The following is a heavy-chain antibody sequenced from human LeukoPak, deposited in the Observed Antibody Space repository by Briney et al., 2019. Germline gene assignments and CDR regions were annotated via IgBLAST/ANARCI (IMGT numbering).Heavy chain of an antibody. CDR3: ARDSRSNSGSYYGFDY. V-gene: IGHV1-18*01. CDR1: GGTFTSYG. Sequence: GSSVKVSCKASGGTFTSYGISWVRQAPGQGLEWMGWISAYNGNTNYAQKLQGRVTMTTDTSTSTAYMELRSLRSDDTAVYYCARDSRSNSGSYYGFDYWGQGTLVTVSS. D-gene: IGHD1-26*01. J-gene: IGHJ4*02. CDR2: ISAYNGNT.